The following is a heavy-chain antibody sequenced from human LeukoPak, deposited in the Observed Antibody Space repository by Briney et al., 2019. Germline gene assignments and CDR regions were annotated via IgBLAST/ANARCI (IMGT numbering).Heavy chain of an antibody. J-gene: IGHJ4*02. CDR2: ISNSGSTI. Sequence: PGGSLRLSCAVSGFTFSDFYMTWTRQAPGKGLEWISYISNSGSTIYYADSVKGRFTISRDNAKNSLYLQMNSLRAEDTAVYYCARSADRSGYFREITLYYFDYWGQGTLVTVSS. CDR1: GFTFSDFY. D-gene: IGHD3-22*01. V-gene: IGHV3-11*01. CDR3: ARSADRSGYFREITLYYFDY.